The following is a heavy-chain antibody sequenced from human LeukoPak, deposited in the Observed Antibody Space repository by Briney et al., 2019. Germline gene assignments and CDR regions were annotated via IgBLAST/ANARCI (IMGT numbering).Heavy chain of an antibody. J-gene: IGHJ4*02. V-gene: IGHV5-51*01. CDR1: GYSFTSYW. CDR3: ATHPGGLQSGFDN. CDR2: IHPGDSDA. D-gene: IGHD5-24*01. Sequence: GESLKISCKGSGYSFTSYWIGWVRQMPGKGLEYMGIIHPGDSDARYSPSFQGQVTISVDRSSSTAYIQWSRLKASDTAMYYCATHPGGLQSGFDNWGQGTLVTVSS.